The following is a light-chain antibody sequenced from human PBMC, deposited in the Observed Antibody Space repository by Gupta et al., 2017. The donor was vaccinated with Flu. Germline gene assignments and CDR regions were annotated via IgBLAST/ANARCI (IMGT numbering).Light chain of an antibody. V-gene: IGKV1-39*01. J-gene: IGKJ4*01. CDR1: QSISNF. CDR2: AAS. Sequence: PSSLSSSVGDRVTMTCRASQSISNFLNWYQQKPGKAPKLLIYAASTLQTGVPSRISASGSGTDFILTISPLQPEDFATYYCQHSDTTPLNFGGGTRVDIK. CDR3: QHSDTTPLN.